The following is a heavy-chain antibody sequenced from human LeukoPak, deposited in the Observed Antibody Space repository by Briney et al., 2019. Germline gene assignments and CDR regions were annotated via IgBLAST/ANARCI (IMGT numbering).Heavy chain of an antibody. J-gene: IGHJ3*02. CDR1: GFTVSSNY. Sequence: GGSLRLACAASGFTVSSNYMSWVRQAPGKGLEWVSVIYSGGSTYYADSVKGRFTISSDNSKNTLYLQMHSLRAKDTAVYYCARETFSRGDAFDIWGQGTMVTVPS. CDR3: ARETFSRGDAFDI. V-gene: IGHV3-66*01. CDR2: IYSGGST.